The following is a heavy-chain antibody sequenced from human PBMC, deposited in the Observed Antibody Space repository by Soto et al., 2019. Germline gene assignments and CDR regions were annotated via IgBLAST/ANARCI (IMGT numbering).Heavy chain of an antibody. CDR3: ARDGYSYGYYYYYGMDV. D-gene: IGHD5-18*01. V-gene: IGHV1-18*01. J-gene: IGHJ6*02. Sequence: GASVKVSCKASGYTFTNYGISWVRQAPGQGLEWMGWSSAYNGNTNYADNLQGRVTMTTDTSTSTAYMELRSLRSDDTAVYYCARDGYSYGYYYYYGMDVWGQGTTVTVAS. CDR1: GYTFTNYG. CDR2: SSAYNGNT.